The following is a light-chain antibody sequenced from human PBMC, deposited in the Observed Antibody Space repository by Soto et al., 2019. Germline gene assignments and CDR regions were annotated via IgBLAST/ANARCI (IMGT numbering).Light chain of an antibody. CDR2: GAS. V-gene: IGKV3-15*01. CDR1: QSVSSN. J-gene: IGKJ1*01. CDR3: QQYNNWPWT. Sequence: EIVMTHSPATLSVSPCEGAALSWSASQSVSSNLAWYQQKPGQAPRLLIYGASTRATGIPARFSGSGSGTEFTLTISSLQSEDFAVYYCQQYNNWPWTFGQGTKVDNK.